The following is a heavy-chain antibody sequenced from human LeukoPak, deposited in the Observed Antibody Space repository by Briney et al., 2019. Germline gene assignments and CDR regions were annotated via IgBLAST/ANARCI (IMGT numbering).Heavy chain of an antibody. J-gene: IGHJ3*02. D-gene: IGHD6-19*01. V-gene: IGHV1-69*13. CDR1: GGTFSSYA. CDR2: IIPIFGTA. Sequence: SVKVSCKASGGTFSSYAISWVRQAPGQGLEWMEGIIPIFGTANYAQKFQGRVTITADESTSTAYMELSSLRSEDTAVYYCARESSGWSGGAFDIWGQGTMVTVSS. CDR3: ARESSGWSGGAFDI.